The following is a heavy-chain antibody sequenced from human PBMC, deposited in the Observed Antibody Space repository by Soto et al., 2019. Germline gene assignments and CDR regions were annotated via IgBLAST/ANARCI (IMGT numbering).Heavy chain of an antibody. CDR3: ASSYPEEIWPDSNDY. CDR1: GFTFSSYW. J-gene: IGHJ4*02. V-gene: IGHV3-7*01. CDR2: IKQDGSEK. Sequence: EVQLVESGGGLVQPGGSLRLSCAASGFTFSSYWMSWVRQAPGKGLEWVANIKQDGSEKYYVDFVKGRSTISRDNAKNSLFLQMNRLRAEDTAVYYCASSYPEEIWPDSNDYWGQGTLVTVSS. D-gene: IGHD2-2*01.